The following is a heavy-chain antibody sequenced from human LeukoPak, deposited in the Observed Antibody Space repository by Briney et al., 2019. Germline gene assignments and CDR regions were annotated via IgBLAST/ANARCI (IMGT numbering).Heavy chain of an antibody. CDR3: ARGRAREPFDY. CDR2: IYYSGST. Sequence: SETLSLTCTVSGGSISSSSYYWGWIRQPPGKGLEWIGSIYYSGSTYYNPSLKSRVTISVDTSKNQFSLKLSSVTAADTAVYYCARGRAREPFDYWGQGTLVTVSS. CDR1: GGSISSSSYY. J-gene: IGHJ4*02. V-gene: IGHV4-39*07.